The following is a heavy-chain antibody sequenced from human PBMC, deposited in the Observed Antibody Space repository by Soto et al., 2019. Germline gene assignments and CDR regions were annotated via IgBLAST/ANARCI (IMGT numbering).Heavy chain of an antibody. J-gene: IGHJ5*02. Sequence: GASVNVSCKGSGYTFTSDGVSWVRQAPGQGLEWMGWISAYNGNTNYAQKLQGRVTMTTDTSTSTAYMELRSLRSDDTAVYYCARAVDAPAGILLFDPWGQGTLVTVSS. CDR2: ISAYNGNT. D-gene: IGHD6-13*01. CDR1: GYTFTSDG. V-gene: IGHV1-18*01. CDR3: ARAVDAPAGILLFDP.